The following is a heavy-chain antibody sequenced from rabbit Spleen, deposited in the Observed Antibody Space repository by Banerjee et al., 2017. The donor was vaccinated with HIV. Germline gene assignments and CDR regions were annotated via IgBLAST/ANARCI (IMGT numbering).Heavy chain of an antibody. Sequence: LVESGGGLVKPGASLTLTCTASGFSFSANYYMCWVRQAPGKGLEWIACIYGDGSGITSYYASWAKGRFTISKTSSTTVTLQVTSLTAADTATYFCARDLPGVIGWNFNLWGQGTLVTVS. CDR2: IYGDGSGITS. J-gene: IGHJ4*01. CDR3: ARDLPGVIGWNFNL. CDR1: GFSFSANYY. V-gene: IGHV1S40*01. D-gene: IGHD1-1*01.